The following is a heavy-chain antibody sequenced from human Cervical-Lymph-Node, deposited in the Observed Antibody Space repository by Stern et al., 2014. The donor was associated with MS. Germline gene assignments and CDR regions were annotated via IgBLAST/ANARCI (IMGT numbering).Heavy chain of an antibody. CDR3: AHDCSDEVCSGGLDY. CDR2: IIPFFDTA. J-gene: IGHJ4*02. D-gene: IGHD2-15*01. Sequence: QVQLVQSGAEVKKPGSSVKVSCKASGGTFNRPAISWVRQAPGPGLEWLGGIIPFFDTAHYASKFQVRVTITADKSTSTAYMELSILRSEDTAVYYCAHDCSDEVCSGGLDYWGQGTLVTVSS. CDR1: GGTFNRPA. V-gene: IGHV1-69*06.